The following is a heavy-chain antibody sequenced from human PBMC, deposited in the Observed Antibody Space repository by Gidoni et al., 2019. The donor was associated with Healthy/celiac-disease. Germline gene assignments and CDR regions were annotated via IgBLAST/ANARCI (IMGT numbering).Heavy chain of an antibody. CDR2: TRNKANSYTT. D-gene: IGHD3-22*01. J-gene: IGHJ4*02. V-gene: IGHV3-72*01. CDR1: GFTFSDHY. CDR3: ARGRVSSGYYYYFDY. Sequence: EVQLVESGGGLVQPGGSLRLSCAASGFTFSDHYMDWVRQAPGKGLEWVGRTRNKANSYTTEYAASVKGRFTISRDDSKNSLYLQMNSLKTEDTAVYYCARGRVSSGYYYYFDYWGQGTLVTVSS.